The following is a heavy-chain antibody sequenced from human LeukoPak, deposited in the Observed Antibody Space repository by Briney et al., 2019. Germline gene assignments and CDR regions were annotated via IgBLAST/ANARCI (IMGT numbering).Heavy chain of an antibody. V-gene: IGHV4-38-2*02. D-gene: IGHD4-23*01. J-gene: IGHJ4*02. Sequence: SETLSLTCTVSGYSISSGYYWGWIRQPPGKGLEWIGSIYHSGSTYYNPSLKSRVTISVDTSKNQFSLKLSSVTAADTAVYYCARTPFSVVTPYFDYWGQGTLVTVSS. CDR1: GYSISSGYY. CDR3: ARTPFSVVTPYFDY. CDR2: IYHSGST.